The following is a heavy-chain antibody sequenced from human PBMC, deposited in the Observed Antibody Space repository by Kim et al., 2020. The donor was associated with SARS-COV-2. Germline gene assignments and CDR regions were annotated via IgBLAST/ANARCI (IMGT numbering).Heavy chain of an antibody. V-gene: IGHV4-4*07. CDR1: GGSIIGHY. CDR3: ARGSADS. J-gene: IGHJ4*02. CDR2: IYTSGST. Sequence: SETLSLTFTVSGGSIIGHYWSWIRQPAGKGLEWIGRIYTSGSTNYNPSLKSRVTMSIDTSNKQFSLKLNSVTAADTAVYYCARGSADSWGQGTLVTVSS. D-gene: IGHD2-15*01.